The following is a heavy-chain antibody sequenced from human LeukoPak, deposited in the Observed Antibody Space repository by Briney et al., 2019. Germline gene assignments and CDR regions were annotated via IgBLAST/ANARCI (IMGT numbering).Heavy chain of an antibody. J-gene: IGHJ4*02. Sequence: PSETLSLTCTVSGGSISSSSYYWGWIRQPPGKGLEWIGSIYYSGSTYYNPSLKSRVTISVDTSKNQFSLKLSSVTAADTAVYYCAIGTKDIVVVPAAKHYFDYWGQGTLVTVSS. CDR1: GGSISSSSYY. V-gene: IGHV4-39*07. CDR2: IYYSGST. CDR3: AIGTKDIVVVPAAKHYFDY. D-gene: IGHD2-2*01.